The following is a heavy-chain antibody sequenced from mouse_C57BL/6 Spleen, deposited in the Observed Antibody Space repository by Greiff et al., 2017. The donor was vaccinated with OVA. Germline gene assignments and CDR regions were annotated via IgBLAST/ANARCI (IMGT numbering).Heavy chain of an antibody. J-gene: IGHJ3*01. D-gene: IGHD2-4*01. CDR1: GFSLTSYG. Sequence: QVHVKQSGPGLVQPSQSLSITCTVSGFSLTSYGVHRVRQSPGKGLEWLGVIWRGGSTDYNAAFMSRLSITKDNSKSQVFFKMNSLQADDTAIYYCARTEGYDYAWFAYWGQGTLVTVSA. CDR2: IWRGGST. V-gene: IGHV2-5*01. CDR3: ARTEGYDYAWFAY.